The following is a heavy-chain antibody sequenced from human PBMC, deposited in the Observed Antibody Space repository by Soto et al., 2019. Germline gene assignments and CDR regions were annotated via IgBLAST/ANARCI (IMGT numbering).Heavy chain of an antibody. V-gene: IGHV1-18*01. CDR1: GYTFTSYG. CDR2: TSAYNGNS. Sequence: ASVKVSCKASGYTFTSYGISWVRQAPGQGLEWVGWTSAYNGNSNYAQKYHGRVTMTTDTSTSTAYMEMSSLRSDDTAVYYCARAEYSSSSPTFHHYYYYGMDGWGQGTTVTV. J-gene: IGHJ6*02. D-gene: IGHD6-6*01. CDR3: ARAEYSSSSPTFHHYYYYGMDG.